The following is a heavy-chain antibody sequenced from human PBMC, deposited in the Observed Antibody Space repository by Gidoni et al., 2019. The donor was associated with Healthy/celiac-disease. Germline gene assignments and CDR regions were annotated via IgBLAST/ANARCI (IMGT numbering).Heavy chain of an antibody. V-gene: IGHV3-15*01. CDR1: GFPFGNAG. Sequence: EVQLVESGGGLAKPGGSVRLSCAASGFPFGNAGMSWVRQGPGQGREWVGRIKGKTDSVRTDYAAPVKGRCTISRDDSKNTLYLKMNSRKTEDAAVYYCTTDTGDVGGKGYFDLWGRGTLVTVSS. CDR3: TTDTGDVGGKGYFDL. CDR2: IKGKTDSVRT. J-gene: IGHJ2*01. D-gene: IGHD2-21*02.